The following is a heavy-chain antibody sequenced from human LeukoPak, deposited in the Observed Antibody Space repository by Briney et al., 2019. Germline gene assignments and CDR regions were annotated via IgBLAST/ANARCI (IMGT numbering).Heavy chain of an antibody. CDR1: GFTFSSYG. CDR2: IWYDGSNK. CDR3: AKDPRGPWVEPGNYFDY. D-gene: IGHD2-2*01. J-gene: IGHJ4*02. Sequence: QSGGSLRLSCAASGFTFSSYGMHWVRQAPGKGLEWVAVIWYDGSNKYYADSVKGRFTISRDNSKNTLYLQMNSLRAEDTAVYYCAKDPRGPWVEPGNYFDYWGQGTLVTVSS. V-gene: IGHV3-33*06.